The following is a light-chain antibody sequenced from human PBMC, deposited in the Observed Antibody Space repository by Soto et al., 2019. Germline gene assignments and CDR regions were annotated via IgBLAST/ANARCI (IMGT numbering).Light chain of an antibody. CDR2: GAS. V-gene: IGKV3-15*01. CDR1: QSVSSN. Sequence: SPSIVRVSCRERVKLSVMAGQSVSSNLAWYQQQPGQAPRLLIYGASTRATGIPARFSGSASWTEFTITICGLRSPDDPVFQCKKDPTQPPGKIGQGTKVDIK. CDR3: KKDPTQPPGK. J-gene: IGKJ1*01.